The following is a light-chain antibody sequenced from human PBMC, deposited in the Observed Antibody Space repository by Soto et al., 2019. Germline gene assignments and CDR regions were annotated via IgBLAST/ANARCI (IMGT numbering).Light chain of an antibody. V-gene: IGLV2-23*02. CDR2: EVS. Sequence: QSALTQPASVSGSPGQSITISCTGTSSDVGSYNLVSWYQQHPGKAPKLMTYEVSKRPAGVSNRFSGSKSGNTASLTISGLQAEDEADYYCCSYAGSSTLFGTGTKLTVL. CDR3: CSYAGSSTL. CDR1: SSDVGSYNL. J-gene: IGLJ1*01.